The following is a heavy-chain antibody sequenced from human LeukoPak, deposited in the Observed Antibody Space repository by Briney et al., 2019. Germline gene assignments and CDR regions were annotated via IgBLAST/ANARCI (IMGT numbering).Heavy chain of an antibody. CDR1: GYTFTSYA. CDR2: INTNTGNP. CDR3: ARGDMVRGVIYYYYYYMDV. Sequence: ASVKVSCKASGYTFTSYAMNWVRQAPGQGLEWMGWINTNTGNPTYAQGFTGRFLFSLDTSVSTAYLQISSLKAEDTAVYYCARGDMVRGVIYYYYYYMDVWGKGTTVTVSS. V-gene: IGHV7-4-1*02. D-gene: IGHD3-10*01. J-gene: IGHJ6*03.